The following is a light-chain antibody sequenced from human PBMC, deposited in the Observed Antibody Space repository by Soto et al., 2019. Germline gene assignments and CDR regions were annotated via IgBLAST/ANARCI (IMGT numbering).Light chain of an antibody. Sequence: EIVLPQSPGTLSLSPGERATLSCRASHSVSRTYLAWYQQKPGQAPRLLMYGASDRATGTPGRFSGSGSGTDSTLTISGLEPEDSAVYYCQQFDDSVTFGQGTRLEI. J-gene: IGKJ5*01. V-gene: IGKV3-20*01. CDR2: GAS. CDR3: QQFDDSVT. CDR1: HSVSRTY.